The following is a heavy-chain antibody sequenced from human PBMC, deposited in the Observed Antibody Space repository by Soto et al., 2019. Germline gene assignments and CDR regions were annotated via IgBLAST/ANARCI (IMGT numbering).Heavy chain of an antibody. D-gene: IGHD1-26*01. J-gene: IGHJ4*02. V-gene: IGHV1-3*01. CDR3: ARDRGGYSGSYRFDY. CDR1: GYTFASYA. CDR2: INAGNGNT. Sequence: QVQLVQSGAEVKRPGASVRVSCKASGYTFASYAMHWVRQAPGQRLEWMGWINAGNGNTRYSQKFQGRVTVTRDTSASTDYLELSSLTSEDTAVYYCARDRGGYSGSYRFDYWGQGTLVTVSS.